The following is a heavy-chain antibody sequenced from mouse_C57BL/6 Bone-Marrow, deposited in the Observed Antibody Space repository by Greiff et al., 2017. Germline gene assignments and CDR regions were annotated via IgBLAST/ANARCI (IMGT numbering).Heavy chain of an antibody. J-gene: IGHJ4*01. CDR1: GYTFTSYW. Sequence: QVQLQQPGAELVMPGASVQLSCTASGYTFTSYWMHWVKQRPGQGLEWIGEIYPSDSYTNYNQKFKGKSTLTVDKSSSTAYMQLSSLTSEDSAVYYCARLGLYYGISHYAMDYWGQGTSVTVSS. V-gene: IGHV1-69*01. CDR3: ARLGLYYGISHYAMDY. D-gene: IGHD1-1*01. CDR2: IYPSDSYT.